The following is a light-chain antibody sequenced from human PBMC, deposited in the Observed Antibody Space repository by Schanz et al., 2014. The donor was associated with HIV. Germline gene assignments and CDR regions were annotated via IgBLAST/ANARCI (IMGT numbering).Light chain of an antibody. CDR2: LNSDGSH. CDR1: SGHSSYA. V-gene: IGLV4-69*01. J-gene: IGLJ2*01. CDR3: QTWGTDTVI. Sequence: QSVLTQSPSASASLGASVKLTCTLSSGHSSYAIAWHQQQPEKGLRYLMKLNSDGSHSKGDGIPDRFSGSRSGAERYLTISSLQSEDEADYYCQTWGTDTVIFGGGTKLTVL.